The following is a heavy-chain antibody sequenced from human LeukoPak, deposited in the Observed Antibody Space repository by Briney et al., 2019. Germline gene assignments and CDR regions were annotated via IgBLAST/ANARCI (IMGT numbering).Heavy chain of an antibody. Sequence: GGSLRLSCAASGFTFSSYEMNWVRQAPGKGLEWVSYISSSGSTKHYADSVKGRLTISRDNAKNSLYLQMNSLRAEDTAMYYCARDSGYNAFDYWGQGTLVTVSS. V-gene: IGHV3-48*03. D-gene: IGHD5-12*01. CDR2: ISSSGSTK. CDR1: GFTFSSYE. CDR3: ARDSGYNAFDY. J-gene: IGHJ4*02.